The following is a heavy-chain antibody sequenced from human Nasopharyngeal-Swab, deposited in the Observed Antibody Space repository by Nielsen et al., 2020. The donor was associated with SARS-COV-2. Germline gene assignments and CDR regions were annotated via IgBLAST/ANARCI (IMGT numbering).Heavy chain of an antibody. Sequence: RQPPGKGLEWVAVISYGGSNKYYADSVKGRFTISRDNSKNTLYLQMNSLRAEDTAVYYCARESGWGSSQYYYYYYGMDVWGQGTTVTVSS. D-gene: IGHD3-16*01. CDR2: ISYGGSNK. J-gene: IGHJ6*02. V-gene: IGHV3-30*04. CDR3: ARESGWGSSQYYYYYYGMDV.